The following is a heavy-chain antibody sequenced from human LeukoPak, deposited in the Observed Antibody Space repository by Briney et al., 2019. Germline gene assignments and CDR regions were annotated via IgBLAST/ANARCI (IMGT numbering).Heavy chain of an antibody. Sequence: GGSLRLSCAASGLTFSSYVMNWVRQAPGKGLEWVSGISGSGDTTYYADSVKGRFTISRDDSKNTLYLQMNSLRAEDTAVYYCAKGKAFDPWGQGTLVTVSS. CDR2: ISGSGDTT. V-gene: IGHV3-23*01. CDR1: GLTFSSYV. J-gene: IGHJ5*02. CDR3: AKGKAFDP.